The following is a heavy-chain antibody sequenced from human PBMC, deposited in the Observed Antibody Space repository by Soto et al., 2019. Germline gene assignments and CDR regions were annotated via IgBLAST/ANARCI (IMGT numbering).Heavy chain of an antibody. Sequence: LRLSCAASGFTFSGYGMNWVRQAPGKGLEWVSSITSRSDDVYYADSLKGRFTISRDNAKNSLYLQMNGLRAEDTAVYYCARVDGYTYPNDYWGQGTLVTVSS. D-gene: IGHD5-12*01. CDR3: ARVDGYTYPNDY. CDR2: ITSRSDDV. V-gene: IGHV3-21*01. CDR1: GFTFSGYG. J-gene: IGHJ4*02.